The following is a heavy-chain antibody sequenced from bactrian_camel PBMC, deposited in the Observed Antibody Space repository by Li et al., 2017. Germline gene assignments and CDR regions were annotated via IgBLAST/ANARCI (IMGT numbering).Heavy chain of an antibody. V-gene: IGHV3S31*01. Sequence: DVQLVESGGGSVQAGGSLRLSCAASGYTSSTNCMGWFRHGPGQEGVATIDRDGVSTYADAVKGRFSISKDSAKDTLYLQMNSLKPEDTGTYYCAASTRVGGNCLDESVYNVWGHGTQVTVS. J-gene: IGHJ4*01. D-gene: IGHD8*01. CDR3: AASTRVGGNCLDESVYNV. CDR2: IDRDGVST. CDR1: GYTSSTNC.